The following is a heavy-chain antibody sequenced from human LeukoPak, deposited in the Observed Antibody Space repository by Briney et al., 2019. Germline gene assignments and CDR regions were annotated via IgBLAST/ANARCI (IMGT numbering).Heavy chain of an antibody. J-gene: IGHJ4*02. CDR1: GFTFSTYV. CDR3: VRGTGY. Sequence: HAGGSLRLSCSVSGFTFSTYVMHWVRQAPGKGLEYVSAISSNGDNTYYADSVKGRFTISRDNSKNTLYLQTSSLRADDTAVYYCVRGTGYWGQGTLVTVSS. V-gene: IGHV3-64D*06. CDR2: ISSNGDNT.